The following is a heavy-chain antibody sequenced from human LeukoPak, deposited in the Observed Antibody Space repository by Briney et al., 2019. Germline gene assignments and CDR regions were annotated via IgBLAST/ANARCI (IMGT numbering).Heavy chain of an antibody. CDR2: IYYSGST. J-gene: IGHJ4*02. D-gene: IGHD1-26*01. CDR3: ARSDYSGSYFFDY. CDR1: GDSINSYY. V-gene: IGHV4-59*08. Sequence: SETLSLTCTVSGDSINSYYWTWIRQPPGKGLEWIGYIYYSGSTNYNPSLKSRVTISVDTSKNQFSLKLSSVTAADTAVYYCARSDYSGSYFFDYWGQGTLVTVSS.